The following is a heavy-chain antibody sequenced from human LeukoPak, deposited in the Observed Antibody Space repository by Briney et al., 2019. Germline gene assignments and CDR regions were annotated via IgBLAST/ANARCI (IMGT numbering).Heavy chain of an antibody. CDR2: ITTSSSYI. V-gene: IGHV3-21*01. Sequence: GGSLRLSRAASGFTFSSYSMNWVRQAPGKGLEWVSSITTSSSYIYYADSVKGRFTISRDNAKNSLYLQMNSLRAEDTAAYYCARDGGDSGFDPWGQGTLVTVSS. CDR3: ARDGGDSGFDP. D-gene: IGHD2-21*02. CDR1: GFTFSSYS. J-gene: IGHJ5*02.